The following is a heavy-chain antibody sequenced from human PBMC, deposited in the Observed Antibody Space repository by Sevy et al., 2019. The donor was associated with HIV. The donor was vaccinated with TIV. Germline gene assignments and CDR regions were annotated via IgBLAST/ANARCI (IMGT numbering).Heavy chain of an antibody. J-gene: IGHJ6*02. D-gene: IGHD2-2*02. Sequence: GGSLRLSCAASGFSFSTYSMNWVRQAPGKGLEWVSSITSGSTYTYYVDSVKGRFRISRDNAKNSVFLQMNSLRAEDTAVYYCARSPEFQYQMLYGRQKYNGMDVWGQGTTVTVSS. CDR3: ARSPEFQYQMLYGRQKYNGMDV. CDR1: GFSFSTYS. CDR2: ITSGSTYT. V-gene: IGHV3-21*01.